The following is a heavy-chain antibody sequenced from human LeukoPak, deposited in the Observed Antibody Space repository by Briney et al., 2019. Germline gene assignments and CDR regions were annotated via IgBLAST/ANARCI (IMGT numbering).Heavy chain of an antibody. CDR3: ARDPLRYSSSWLFDY. V-gene: IGHV3-30-3*01. D-gene: IGHD6-13*01. J-gene: IGHJ4*02. CDR1: GFTFSSYA. Sequence: PGGSLRLSCAASGFTFSSYAMHWVRQAPGKGLEWVAVISYDGSNKYYADSVKGRFTISRDNSKNTLYLQMNSLRAEDTAVYYCARDPLRYSSSWLFDYWGQGTLVTVSS. CDR2: ISYDGSNK.